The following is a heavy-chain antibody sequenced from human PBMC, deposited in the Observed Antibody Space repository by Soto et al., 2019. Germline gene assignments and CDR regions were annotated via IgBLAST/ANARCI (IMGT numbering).Heavy chain of an antibody. J-gene: IGHJ3*02. CDR2: IKPSGGST. D-gene: IGHD4-17*01. V-gene: IGHV1-46*03. Sequence: QVQLVQSGAEVKKPGASVKVSCKASGYTFTSYYMYWVRQAPGQGLEWMGIIKPSGGSTSYAQKFQGRVTMTRDTSTSTVYMELRSLRSEDTAVYYCAREGYGDYVRADFDIWGQGTMVTVSS. CDR1: GYTFTSYY. CDR3: AREGYGDYVRADFDI.